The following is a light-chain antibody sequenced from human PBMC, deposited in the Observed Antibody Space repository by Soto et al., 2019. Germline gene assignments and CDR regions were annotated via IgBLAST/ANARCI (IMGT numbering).Light chain of an antibody. CDR3: QQYTSLPLT. Sequence: EIVLTQSPGTLSLSPGERATLSCRASQSVSSSFFAGSFLAWYQQKPGQAPRLLMYGASSRATGIPDRFSGSGSGTDFTLTISRLEPEDFAVYYCQQYTSLPLTFGQGTKLDIK. CDR1: QSVSSSF. CDR2: GAS. J-gene: IGKJ2*01. V-gene: IGKV3-20*01.